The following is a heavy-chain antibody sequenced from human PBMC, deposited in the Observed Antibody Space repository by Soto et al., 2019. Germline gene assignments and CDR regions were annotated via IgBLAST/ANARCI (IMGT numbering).Heavy chain of an antibody. CDR1: GFTSSSDA. J-gene: IGHJ6*02. CDR3: ARDLGIAVAGTVDDYYYGMDV. V-gene: IGHV3-30-3*01. D-gene: IGHD6-19*01. Sequence: GESLRPSCAASGFTSSSDAIRWVRQAAGKGLEWVGVISYVGSNKYYTDSVKGRFTISRDNSKNTLYLQKNSLRAEDTAVYYCARDLGIAVAGTVDDYYYGMDVWGQGTTVTVSS. CDR2: ISYVGSNK.